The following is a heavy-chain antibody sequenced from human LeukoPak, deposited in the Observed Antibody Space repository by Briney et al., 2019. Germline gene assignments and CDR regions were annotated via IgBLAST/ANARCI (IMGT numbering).Heavy chain of an antibody. V-gene: IGHV3-30*18. J-gene: IGHJ6*02. D-gene: IGHD2-21*02. CDR2: ISYNGSNK. Sequence: VGSLRLSCAASGFTFSSYGLHCVRQAPGKGLEWVAVISYNGSNKYYADSVKGRFPISRDNSKNTPYLQLNRLRAEDTAVYYCAKDLVVVVTAIHYYYYYGMDVWGQGTTVTVSS. CDR3: AKDLVVVVTAIHYYYYYGMDV. CDR1: GFTFSSYG.